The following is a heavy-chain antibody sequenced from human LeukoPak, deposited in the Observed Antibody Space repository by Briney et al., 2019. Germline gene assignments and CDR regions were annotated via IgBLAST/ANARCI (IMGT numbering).Heavy chain of an antibody. CDR3: ARAPLTGTTKWFDP. D-gene: IGHD1-20*01. V-gene: IGHV4-34*01. CDR2: INHSGST. J-gene: IGHJ5*02. Sequence: SETLSLTCAVYGGSFSGYCWSWIRQPPGKGLEWIGEINHSGSTNYNPSLKSRVTISVDTSKNQFSLKLSSVTAADTAVYYCARAPLTGTTKWFDPWGQGTLVTVSS. CDR1: GGSFSGYC.